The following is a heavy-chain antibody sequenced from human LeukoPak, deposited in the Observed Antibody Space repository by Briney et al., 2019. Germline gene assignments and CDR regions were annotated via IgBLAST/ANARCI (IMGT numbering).Heavy chain of an antibody. V-gene: IGHV3-48*01. J-gene: IGHJ6*02. CDR2: ISSSSSTI. Sequence: GGSLRLSCAASGFTFSSYNMNWVRQAPGKGLEWVSYISSSSSTIYYADSVKGRFTISRDNAKNSLYLQMNSLRAEDTAEYYCAREGWGMDVWGQGTTVTVSS. CDR3: AREGWGMDV. CDR1: GFTFSSYN. D-gene: IGHD5-24*01.